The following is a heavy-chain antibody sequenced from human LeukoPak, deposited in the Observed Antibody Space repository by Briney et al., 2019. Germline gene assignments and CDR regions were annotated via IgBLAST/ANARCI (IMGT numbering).Heavy chain of an antibody. CDR1: GGSISSYY. CDR3: ARRGYSYGYYHDY. D-gene: IGHD5-18*01. Sequence: PSETLSLTCTVSGGSISSYYWSWIRQPPGKGLERIGYIYYSGSTNYNPPLKSRVTISVDTSKNQFSLKLSSVTAADTAVYYCARRGYSYGYYHDYWGQGTLVTVSS. V-gene: IGHV4-59*08. CDR2: IYYSGST. J-gene: IGHJ4*02.